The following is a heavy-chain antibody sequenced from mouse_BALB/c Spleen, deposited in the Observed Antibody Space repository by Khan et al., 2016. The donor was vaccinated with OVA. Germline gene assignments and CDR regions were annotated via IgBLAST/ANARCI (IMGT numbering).Heavy chain of an antibody. V-gene: IGHV9-4*02. CDR3: ARGRAAYYRYDGCAMDY. CDR2: INTHSGVP. CDR1: GYTFTTAG. D-gene: IGHD2-14*01. J-gene: IGHJ4*01. Sequence: VQLVESGPELKKPGETVRISCKASGYTFTTAGMQWVQKMPGKGLKWIGWINTHSGVPKYAEDFKGRFAFSLETSASTAYLQMTHLKNEDTATYFCARGRAAYYRYDGCAMDYWGQGTSVTVAS.